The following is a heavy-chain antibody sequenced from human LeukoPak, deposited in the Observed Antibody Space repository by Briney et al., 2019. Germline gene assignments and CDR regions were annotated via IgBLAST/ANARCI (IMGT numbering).Heavy chain of an antibody. D-gene: IGHD4-17*01. Sequence: SETLSLTCTVSGGSISSSSYFWGWIRQPPGKGLEWIGTIYYTGSTYYNPSLKSRVTISVDTSKKQFSLNLSSVTAADTAVYYCARDLVTVTKGFDIWGQGTMVSVSS. J-gene: IGHJ3*02. CDR2: IYYTGST. CDR1: GGSISSSSYF. CDR3: ARDLVTVTKGFDI. V-gene: IGHV4-39*07.